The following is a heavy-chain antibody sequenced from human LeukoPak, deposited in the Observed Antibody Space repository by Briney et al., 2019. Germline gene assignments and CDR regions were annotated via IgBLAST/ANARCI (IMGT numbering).Heavy chain of an antibody. D-gene: IGHD2-21*02. CDR3: ARPVVTAILDY. V-gene: IGHV3-7*01. CDR2: IKQDGSEK. J-gene: IGHJ4*02. CDR1: GFTFSSYW. Sequence: GGSLRLSCAASGFTFSSYWMSWVRQAPGKGLEWVANIKQDGSEKYYVDSVKGRFTISRDNAKNSLHLQMNSLRAEDTAVYYCARPVVTAILDYWGQGTLVTVSS.